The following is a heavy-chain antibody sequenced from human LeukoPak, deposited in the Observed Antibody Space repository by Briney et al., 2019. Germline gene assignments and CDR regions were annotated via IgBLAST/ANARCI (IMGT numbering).Heavy chain of an antibody. V-gene: IGHV4-31*03. CDR1: GGSISSGGFY. CDR3: ARALTHDYGDYLRYYGMDV. CDR2: IYYSGST. D-gene: IGHD4-17*01. J-gene: IGHJ6*02. Sequence: SETLSLTCTVSGGSISSGGFYWSWIRQHPGKGLEWIGYIYYSGSTYYNPSLKSRVTISVDTSKNQFSLKLSSVTAADTAVYYCARALTHDYGDYLRYYGMDVWGQGTTVTVSS.